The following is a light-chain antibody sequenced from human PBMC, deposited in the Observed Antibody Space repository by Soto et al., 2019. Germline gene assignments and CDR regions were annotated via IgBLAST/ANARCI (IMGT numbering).Light chain of an antibody. J-gene: IGKJ2*01. CDR1: QSINNW. CDR2: DAS. V-gene: IGKV1-5*01. CDR3: QQYNSFSGYT. Sequence: DIQMTQSPSTPSASVGDRVTITCGATQSINNWLAWYQKKSGTAPKLLIYDASTLESGVPSRFSGSGSGTELTLTISSLQTDDFANYYCQQYNSFSGYTFGQGTKVDIK.